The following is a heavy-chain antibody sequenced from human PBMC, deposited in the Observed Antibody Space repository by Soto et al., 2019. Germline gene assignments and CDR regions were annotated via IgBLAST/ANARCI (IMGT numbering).Heavy chain of an antibody. CDR2: IHYSGST. D-gene: IGHD3-10*01. CDR3: ARVRGSGSYAAYYFDS. CDR1: GGSISNGGYY. J-gene: IGHJ4*01. Sequence: SETLSLTCTVSGGSISNGGYYWNWVRQHPGKGLEWIGYIHYSGSTWYNPSLESRVTISVDTSKDQFSLKLRSVTAADTAVYYCARVRGSGSYAAYYFDSWGQGTLVTSPQ. V-gene: IGHV4-31*03.